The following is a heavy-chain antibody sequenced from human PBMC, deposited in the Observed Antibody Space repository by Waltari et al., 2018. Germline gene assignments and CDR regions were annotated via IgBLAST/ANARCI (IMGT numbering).Heavy chain of an antibody. V-gene: IGHV4-34*01. D-gene: IGHD1-26*01. J-gene: IGHJ4*02. CDR3: ARGKGAFRPYFDY. CDR1: GGSFSGYY. Sequence: QVQLQQWGAGLLKPSETLSLTCAVYGGSFSGYYWSWIRQPPGKGLEWIGEINHSGSTNYNPSLKSRVTISVDTSKNQFSPKLSSVTAADTAVYYCARGKGAFRPYFDYWGQGTLVTVSS. CDR2: INHSGST.